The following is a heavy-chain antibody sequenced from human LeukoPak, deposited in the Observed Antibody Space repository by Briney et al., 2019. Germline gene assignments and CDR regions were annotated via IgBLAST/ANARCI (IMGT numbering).Heavy chain of an antibody. CDR2: INPSGGST. D-gene: IGHD3-10*01. V-gene: IGHV1-46*01. J-gene: IGHJ6*02. Sequence: ASVKVSCKASGYPFLNYYIHWVRQAPGQGLEWMGIINPSGGSTTYAQKFQGRVTMTRDTSTSTVDTELSSLGSEDTGVYYCAREAYGSGRRLGLDVWGQGTTVTVSS. CDR1: GYPFLNYY. CDR3: AREAYGSGRRLGLDV.